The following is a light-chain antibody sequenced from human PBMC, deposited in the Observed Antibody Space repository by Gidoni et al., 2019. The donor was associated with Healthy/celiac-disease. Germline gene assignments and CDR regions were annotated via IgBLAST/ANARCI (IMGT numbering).Light chain of an antibody. Sequence: EIVLTQSPGTLSLSPGERATLSCRASQSVSSSYLAWYQQKPGKAPRLLIYGASSRATGIPDRFIGSGSGTDFTLTISRLEPEDFAVYYCQQYGSSPPLTFGGGTKVEIK. CDR2: GAS. J-gene: IGKJ4*01. V-gene: IGKV3-20*01. CDR3: QQYGSSPPLT. CDR1: QSVSSSY.